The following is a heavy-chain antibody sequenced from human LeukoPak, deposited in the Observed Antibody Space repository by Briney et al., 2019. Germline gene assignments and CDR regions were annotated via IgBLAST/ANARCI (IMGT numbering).Heavy chain of an antibody. CDR3: TRQDCSGGGCSYVDY. J-gene: IGHJ4*02. V-gene: IGHV3-7*05. CDR1: GVSFSGHW. D-gene: IGHD2-15*01. CDR2: IKYDGSEK. Sequence: PGGSRRLSCSGSGVSFSGHWMHWVRQAPGKGLDCVATIKYDGSEKYYVDSVKGRLTISRDDAKNSLYLKMNSLRAEDTAVYYCTRQDCSGGGCSYVDYWGQGTLVTVS.